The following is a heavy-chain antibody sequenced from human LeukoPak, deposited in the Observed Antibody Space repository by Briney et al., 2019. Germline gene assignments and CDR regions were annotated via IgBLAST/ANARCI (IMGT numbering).Heavy chain of an antibody. V-gene: IGHV3-20*04. CDR3: ARDSDIVVVIATSSFGY. CDR2: INWNGGST. Sequence: GGSLRLSCAVSGFTVSSNYMSWVRQAPGKGLEWVSGINWNGGSTGYADSVKGRFTISRDNAKNSLYLQMNSLRAEDTALYYCARDSDIVVVIATSSFGYWGQGTLVTVSS. D-gene: IGHD2-21*01. J-gene: IGHJ4*02. CDR1: GFTVSSNY.